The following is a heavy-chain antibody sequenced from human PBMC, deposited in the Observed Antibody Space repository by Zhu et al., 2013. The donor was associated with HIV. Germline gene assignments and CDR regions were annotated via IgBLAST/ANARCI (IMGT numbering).Heavy chain of an antibody. V-gene: IGHV1-18*01. J-gene: IGHJ5*02. CDR1: GYIFTNYG. CDR2: IGTHNSHT. CDR3: ARGRHPDNWFGP. Sequence: QVHLVQSRGEVKKPGASVKVSCKASGYIFTNYGITWVRQAPGQGLEWMGWIGTHNSHTKSSQQFQGRLSMTTDTLTRTAYMELRSLRSDDSALYFCARGRHPDNWFGPWGQGTLVTVSS.